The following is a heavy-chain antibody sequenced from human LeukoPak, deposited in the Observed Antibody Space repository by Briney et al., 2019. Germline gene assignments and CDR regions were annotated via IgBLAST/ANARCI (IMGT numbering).Heavy chain of an antibody. J-gene: IGHJ3*02. D-gene: IGHD3-10*01. CDR2: IYYSGST. Sequence: PSETPSLTCTVSGGSISSYYWSWIRQPPGKGLEWIGYIYYSGSTNYNPSLKSRVTISVDTSKNQFSLKLSSVTAADTAVYYCARVDRGTDAFDIWGQGTMVTVSS. V-gene: IGHV4-59*01. CDR1: GGSISSYY. CDR3: ARVDRGTDAFDI.